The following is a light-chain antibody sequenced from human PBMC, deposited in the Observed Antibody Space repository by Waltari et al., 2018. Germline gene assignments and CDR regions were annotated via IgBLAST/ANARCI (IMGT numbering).Light chain of an antibody. CDR3: ASFRSDSTYV. V-gene: IGLV2-14*01. Sequence: SALTQPASVSGSPGQSITISCTCTTSDPAGSNYLSWYQQDPGKAPKLIIFEASNRPSGVSNRFSGSKSGNTASLTISGLQAEDDADYYCASFRSDSTYVFGTGTKVTVL. CDR2: EAS. CDR1: TSDPAGSNY. J-gene: IGLJ1*01.